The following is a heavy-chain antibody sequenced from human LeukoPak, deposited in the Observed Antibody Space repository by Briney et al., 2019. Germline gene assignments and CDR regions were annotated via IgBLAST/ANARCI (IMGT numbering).Heavy chain of an antibody. J-gene: IGHJ5*02. CDR3: ASFEVGA. D-gene: IGHD3-10*01. V-gene: IGHV1-2*02. CDR1: GYTFTSYF. CDR2: INPNSGGT. Sequence: GASVKVSCKASGYTFTSYFMHWVRQAPGQGLEWMGWINPNSGGTNYAHKFQGRVTMTRDTFITTVYMELSRLRSDETAVFYCASFEVGAWGQGTLVTVSS.